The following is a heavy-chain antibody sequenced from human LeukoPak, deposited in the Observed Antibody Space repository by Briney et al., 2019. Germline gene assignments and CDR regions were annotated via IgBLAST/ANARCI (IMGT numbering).Heavy chain of an antibody. CDR3: AREDVLRLGELGD. CDR1: GYTFTGYY. Sequence: ASVKVSCKASGYTFTGYYMHWVRQAPGQGLEWMGWISAYNGNTNYAQKLQGRVTMTTDTSTSTAYMELRSLRSDDTAVYYCAREDVLRLGELGDWGQGTLVTVSS. V-gene: IGHV1-18*04. D-gene: IGHD3-16*01. J-gene: IGHJ4*02. CDR2: ISAYNGNT.